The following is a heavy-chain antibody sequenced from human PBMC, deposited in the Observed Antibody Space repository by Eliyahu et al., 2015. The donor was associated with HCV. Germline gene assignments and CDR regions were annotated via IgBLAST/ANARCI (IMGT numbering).Heavy chain of an antibody. Sequence: LEWMGWINPNSGGTNYAQKFQGWVTMTRDTSISTAYMELSRLRSDDTAVYYCARTSALGDFDYWGQGTLVTVSS. CDR2: INPNSGGT. CDR3: ARTSALGDFDY. D-gene: IGHD1-26*01. J-gene: IGHJ4*02. V-gene: IGHV1-2*04.